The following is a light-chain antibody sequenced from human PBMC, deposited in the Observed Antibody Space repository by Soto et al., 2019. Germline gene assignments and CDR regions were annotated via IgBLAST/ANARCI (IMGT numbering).Light chain of an antibody. V-gene: IGLV2-14*03. CDR2: DVS. CDR3: SSDTTSSTVV. CDR1: SSDVGGYNY. J-gene: IGLJ2*01. Sequence: QSALTQPASVSGSPGQSITISCTGSSSDVGGYNYVSWYQQHHPGNAPKLMIYDVSNRPAGVANRFSGSKSGNTASLTISGLQDEDEADYYCSSDTTSSTVVFGGGTKVTVL.